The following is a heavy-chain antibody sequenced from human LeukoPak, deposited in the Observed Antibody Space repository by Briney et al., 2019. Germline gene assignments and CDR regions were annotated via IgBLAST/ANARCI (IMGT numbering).Heavy chain of an antibody. D-gene: IGHD5-18*01. CDR2: IYTDGST. J-gene: IGHJ4*02. CDR1: GLTVSSNY. V-gene: IGHV3-53*01. CDR3: ARAMRGYSYILDH. Sequence: AGGSLRLSCSASGLTVSSNYISWVRQAPGRGLDWVSIIYTDGSTYYADSVKGRFTISRDNSKNTLYLQMHSLRAEDTAVYYCARAMRGYSYILDHWGQGTLVTVSS.